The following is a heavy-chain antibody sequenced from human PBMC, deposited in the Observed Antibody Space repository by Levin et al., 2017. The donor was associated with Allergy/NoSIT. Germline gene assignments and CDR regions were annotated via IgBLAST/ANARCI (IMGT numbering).Heavy chain of an antibody. CDR3: PAFYDSTAYYCYGMDV. J-gene: IGHJ6*02. V-gene: IGHV3-11*01. Sequence: GGSLRLSCAASGFTFSDYSMSWIRQAPGKGLEWVSYISNSGNTIYYADSVKGRFIISRDNAKSSLYLQMNSLRVEDTAVYYCPAFYDSTAYYCYGMDVWGQGTTVAVCS. D-gene: IGHD3-22*01. CDR2: ISNSGNTI. CDR1: GFTFSDYS.